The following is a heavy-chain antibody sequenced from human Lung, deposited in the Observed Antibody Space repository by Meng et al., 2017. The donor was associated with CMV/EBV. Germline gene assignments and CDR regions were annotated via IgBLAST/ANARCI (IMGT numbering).Heavy chain of an antibody. CDR1: GYSFHSYE. J-gene: IGHJ6*02. CDR3: ARCYGFWSGYYSQDHYYYFVMDI. Sequence: SETVPXQDSGYSFHSYEINWLRQATGPGLEWMGWMNPNSGNTDYAQKFQGRVTMTRNTSISTAYMELSSLRSEDTAVYYCARCYGFWSGYYSQDHYYYFVMDIWGQGXTVTVSS. V-gene: IGHV1-8*01. D-gene: IGHD3-3*01. CDR2: MNPNSGNT.